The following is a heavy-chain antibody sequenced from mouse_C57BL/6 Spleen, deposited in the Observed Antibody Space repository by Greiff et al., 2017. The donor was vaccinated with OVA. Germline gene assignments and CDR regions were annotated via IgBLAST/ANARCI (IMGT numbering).Heavy chain of an antibody. CDR3: ARVTTVVPFDV. V-gene: IGHV3-6*01. CDR1: GYSITSGYY. D-gene: IGHD1-1*01. Sequence: EVQLQESGPGLVKPSQSLSLTCSVTGYSITSGYYWNWIRQFPGNKLEWMGYISYDGSNNYNPSLKNRISITRDTSKNQFFLKLNSVTTEDTATYYCARVTTVVPFDVWGTGTTVTVSS. J-gene: IGHJ1*03. CDR2: ISYDGSN.